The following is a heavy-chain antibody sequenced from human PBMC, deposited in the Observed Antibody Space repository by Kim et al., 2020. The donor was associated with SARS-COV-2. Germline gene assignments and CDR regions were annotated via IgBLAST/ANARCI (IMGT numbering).Heavy chain of an antibody. J-gene: IGHJ2*01. CDR3: AREQRYWYFDL. V-gene: IGHV3-30*01. CDR2: N. Sequence: NCYADSVKGRFTISRDNSKNTLYLQMNSLRAEATAVYYCAREQRYWYFDLWGRGTLVTVSS.